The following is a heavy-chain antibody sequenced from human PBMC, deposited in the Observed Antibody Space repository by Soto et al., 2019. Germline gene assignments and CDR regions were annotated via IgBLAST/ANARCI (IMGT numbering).Heavy chain of an antibody. D-gene: IGHD6-19*01. CDR3: AKGGRQWLVTSDFNY. V-gene: IGHV3-30*18. J-gene: IGHJ4*02. CDR2: VYHDGRNT. CDR1: EFTFSDYA. Sequence: VQLVESGGGVVQPGRSLRLSCAASEFTFSDYAMHWVHQAPGKGLEWVAVVYHDGRNTHYADSVKGRFTISRDSSKNTLSLEMTSLRAEDTAVYYCAKGGRQWLVTSDFNYWGQGALVTVSS.